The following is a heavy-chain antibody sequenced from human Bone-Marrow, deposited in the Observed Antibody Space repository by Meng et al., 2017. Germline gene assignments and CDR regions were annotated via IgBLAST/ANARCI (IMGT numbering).Heavy chain of an antibody. CDR2: ISYDGSNK. J-gene: IGHJ3*02. V-gene: IGHV3-30*01. CDR3: AREGQQHDTFDI. CDR1: GFTFSSYA. D-gene: IGHD6-13*01. Sequence: GGSLRLSCAASGFTFSSYAMHWVRQAPGKGLERVAVISYDGSNKYYADSVKGRFTISRDNSKNTLYLQMNSLRAEDTAVYYCAREGQQHDTFDIWGQGTMVTVSS.